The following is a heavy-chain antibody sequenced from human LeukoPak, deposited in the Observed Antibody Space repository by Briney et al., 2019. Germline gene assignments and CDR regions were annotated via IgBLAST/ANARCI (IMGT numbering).Heavy chain of an antibody. J-gene: IGHJ5*02. CDR3: ARGSSSNWYYLDP. CDR1: GGSISTYY. Sequence: PSEALSLTCTVSGGSISTYYWTWIRQPLGRGPEWIGNIYYSGSTNYNPSLKSRVTISVDKSNSQFPPNVSSVTAADTAVYFCARGSSSNWYYLDPWGQGPLVPVPS. V-gene: IGHV4-59*12. CDR2: IYYSGST. D-gene: IGHD2-2*01.